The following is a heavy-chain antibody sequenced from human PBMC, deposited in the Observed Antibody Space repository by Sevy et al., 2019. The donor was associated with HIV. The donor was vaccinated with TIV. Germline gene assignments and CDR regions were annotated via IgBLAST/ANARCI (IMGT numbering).Heavy chain of an antibody. V-gene: IGHV1-69*13. D-gene: IGHD6-19*01. J-gene: IGHJ4*02. CDR1: GGTFSSYA. CDR2: IIPIFGTA. CDR3: ARRGREPKHSGWYWTYFDY. Sequence: ASVKVSCKASGGTFSSYAISWVRQAPGQGLEWMGGIIPIFGTANYAQKFQGRVTITAGESTSTAYMELSSLRSEDTAVYYCARRGREPKHSGWYWTYFDYWGQGTLVTVSS.